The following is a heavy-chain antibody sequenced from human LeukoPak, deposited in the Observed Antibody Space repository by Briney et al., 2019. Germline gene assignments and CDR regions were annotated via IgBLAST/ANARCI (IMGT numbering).Heavy chain of an antibody. CDR2: ISWNSGSK. CDR3: AKDIGLVAGISEFDY. D-gene: IGHD6-19*01. J-gene: IGHJ4*02. Sequence: GGSLRLSCAASGFTFDDYAMHWVRQAPGKGLEWVSGISWNSGSKGYADSVKGRFSISRDNAKNSLYLQMNSLRAEDTALYYCAKDIGLVAGISEFDYWGQGTLVTVSS. CDR1: GFTFDDYA. V-gene: IGHV3-9*01.